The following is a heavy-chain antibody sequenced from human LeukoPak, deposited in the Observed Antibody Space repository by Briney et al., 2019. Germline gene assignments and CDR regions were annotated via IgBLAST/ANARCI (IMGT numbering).Heavy chain of an antibody. J-gene: IGHJ6*02. D-gene: IGHD3-10*01. V-gene: IGHV3-30*04. CDR2: ISYDGSNK. CDR3: ARDGRGSGSYYWAYYGMDV. CDR1: GFTFSSYA. Sequence: GRSLRLSCAASGFTFSSYAMHWVRQAPDKGLEWVAVISYDGSNKYYADSVKGRFTISRDNSKNTLYLQMNSLRAEDTAVYYCARDGRGSGSYYWAYYGMDVWGQGTTVTVSS.